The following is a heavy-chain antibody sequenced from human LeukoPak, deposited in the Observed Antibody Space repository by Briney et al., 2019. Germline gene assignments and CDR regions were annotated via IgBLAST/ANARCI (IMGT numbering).Heavy chain of an antibody. J-gene: IGHJ6*03. CDR2: IIPIFGTA. CDR1: GGTFSSYA. Sequence: GSSVKVSCKASGGTFSSYAISWVRQAPGQGLEWMGGIIPIFGTANYAQKFQGRVTNTTDESTSTAYMELSSLRSEDTAVYYCARGQQLVNYKYYYYMDVWGKGTTATVSS. CDR3: ARGQQLVNYKYYYYMDV. D-gene: IGHD6-13*01. V-gene: IGHV1-69*05.